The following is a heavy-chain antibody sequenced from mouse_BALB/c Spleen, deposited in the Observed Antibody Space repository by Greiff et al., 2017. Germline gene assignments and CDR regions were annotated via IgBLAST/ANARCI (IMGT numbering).Heavy chain of an antibody. CDR3: ARNDMGDRYPYYYAMDY. J-gene: IGHJ4*01. V-gene: IGHV1-67*01. CDR1: GYTFTDYA. CDR2: ISTYSGNT. D-gene: IGHD2-14*01. Sequence: VRLQQSGPELVRPGVSVKISCKGSGYTFTDYAMHWVKQSHAKSLEWIGVISTYSGNTNYNQKFKGKATMTVDKSSSTAYMELARLTSEDSAIYYCARNDMGDRYPYYYAMDYWGQGTSVTVSS.